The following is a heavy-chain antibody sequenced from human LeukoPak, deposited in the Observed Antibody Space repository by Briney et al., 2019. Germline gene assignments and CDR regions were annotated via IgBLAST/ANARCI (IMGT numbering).Heavy chain of an antibody. CDR3: ARDSLWFGELLPYDY. J-gene: IGHJ4*02. Sequence: GGSLRLSCAASGFTFSSYEMNWVHQAPGKGLGWVSYISSSGSTIYYADSVKGRFTISRDNAKNSLYLQMNSLRAEDTAVYYCARDSLWFGELLPYDYWGQGTLVTVSS. D-gene: IGHD3-10*01. CDR2: ISSSGSTI. V-gene: IGHV3-48*03. CDR1: GFTFSSYE.